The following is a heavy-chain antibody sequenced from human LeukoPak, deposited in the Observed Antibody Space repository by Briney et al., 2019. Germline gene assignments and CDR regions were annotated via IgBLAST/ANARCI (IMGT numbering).Heavy chain of an antibody. J-gene: IGHJ4*02. CDR2: INSDGRSI. D-gene: IGHD5-12*01. V-gene: IGHV3-74*03. CDR3: AREGRVSGYDFDC. CDR1: GFTFSSYW. Sequence: GGSLRLSCAASGFTFSSYWMHWVRQAPGKGLVWVSRINSDGRSITYADSVKGRFTISRDNAKNTLYLQMNSLRVEDTAVYYCAREGRVSGYDFDCWGQGTLVTVSS.